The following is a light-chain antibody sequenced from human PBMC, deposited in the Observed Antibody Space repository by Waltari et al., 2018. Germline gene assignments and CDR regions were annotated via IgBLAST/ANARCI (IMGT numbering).Light chain of an antibody. V-gene: IGKV3D-20*01. CDR2: DAS. CDR3: QQYDGSVVT. J-gene: IGKJ4*01. CDR1: QYITGSW. Sequence: EIVFTHSPDTLSLSPGARVTLSCRASQYITGSWMTWDHQKPGPAPGLLIYDASTRAPGVPDRFSGSGSGTDFTLTISRLEPEDSALYYCQQYDGSVVTFGGGTKVEIK.